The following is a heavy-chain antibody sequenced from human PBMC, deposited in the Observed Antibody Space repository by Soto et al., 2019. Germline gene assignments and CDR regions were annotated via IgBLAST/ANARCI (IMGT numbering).Heavy chain of an antibody. CDR2: ITSTRGYT. Sequence: NPWGSLRPSGVTSVFSLTTYGMNWVRQAPGKGLAWVASITSTRGYTDYSDLVKGRFTISRDNPKNTVFLQMNNLRAEDTAVYYCARDTILLWATGGFDSWGQGTLVTVSS. CDR1: VFSLTTYG. D-gene: IGHD3-16*01. CDR3: ARDTILLWATGGFDS. V-gene: IGHV3-21*06. J-gene: IGHJ4*02.